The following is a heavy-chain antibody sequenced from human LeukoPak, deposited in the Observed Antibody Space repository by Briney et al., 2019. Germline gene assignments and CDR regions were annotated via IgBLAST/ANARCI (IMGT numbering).Heavy chain of an antibody. J-gene: IGHJ4*02. D-gene: IGHD4-17*01. CDR2: IYHSGSV. Sequence: SETLSLTCSVSGYSISSGYYWGWIRQPPGKGLEWIGSIYHSGSVYYNPSLKSRVTISVDTSKNQFSLKLSSVTAADTAVYYCASTITVTTDYWGQGTLVTVSS. V-gene: IGHV4-38-2*02. CDR3: ASTITVTTDY. CDR1: GYSISSGYY.